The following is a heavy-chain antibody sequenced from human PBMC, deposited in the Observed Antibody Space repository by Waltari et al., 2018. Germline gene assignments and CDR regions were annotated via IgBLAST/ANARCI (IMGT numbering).Heavy chain of an antibody. Sequence: QVQLVQSGAEVKKSGASVKVSCKASGYTFTSYVISWVRQAPGQGLEWMGWNRPYKGNTTNAQKPQERVTMTTNTSTRTAYMELRSLRSDDTAVYYCARKGGIFCSSTSCDAFDIWGQGTMVTVSS. CDR3: ARKGGIFCSSTSCDAFDI. D-gene: IGHD2-2*01. CDR1: GYTFTSYV. J-gene: IGHJ3*02. V-gene: IGHV1-18*01. CDR2: NRPYKGNT.